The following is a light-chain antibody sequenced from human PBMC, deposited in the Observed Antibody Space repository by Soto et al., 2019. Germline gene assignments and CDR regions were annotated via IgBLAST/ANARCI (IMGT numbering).Light chain of an antibody. J-gene: IGKJ5*01. V-gene: IGKV3-15*01. CDR2: DAS. CDR3: QQYNDWPPYT. CDR1: QSVSSK. Sequence: EIVMTQSPTTVSVSPVERASLXCRASQSVSSKLAWYQQKPGQPPRLLFFDASARATGVPDRFRGSGSGTEFILTISGLQSEDFAVYYCQQYNDWPPYTFGQGTRLEIK.